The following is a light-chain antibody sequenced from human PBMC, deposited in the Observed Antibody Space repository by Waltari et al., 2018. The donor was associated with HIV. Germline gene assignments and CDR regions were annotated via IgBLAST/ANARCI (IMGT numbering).Light chain of an antibody. V-gene: IGLV1-44*01. CDR2: SYN. CDR3: AAWDGSLKGPI. Sequence: QSVLTQPPSASGTPGQRVTISCSGSSSNIGSNTVNWYQQLPGTAPKLLIYSYNLRPSGVPDRFSGSKSGTSASLAISGLQSEDEADYYCAAWDGSLKGPIFGGGTKVTVL. J-gene: IGLJ2*01. CDR1: SSNIGSNT.